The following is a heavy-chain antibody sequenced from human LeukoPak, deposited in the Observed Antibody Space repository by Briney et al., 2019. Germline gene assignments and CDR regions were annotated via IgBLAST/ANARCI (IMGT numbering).Heavy chain of an antibody. J-gene: IGHJ3*02. V-gene: IGHV3-21*01. CDR1: GFTFSSYS. CDR2: ISSSSSYI. CDR3: ARDSAGPGMGGGAFDI. Sequence: GGSLRLSCAASGFTFSSYSMNWVRQAPGKGLEWVSSISSSSSYIYYADSVKGRFTISRDNAKNSLYLQMNSLRAEDTAVYYCARDSAGPGMGGGAFDIWGQGTMVTVSS. D-gene: IGHD1-26*01.